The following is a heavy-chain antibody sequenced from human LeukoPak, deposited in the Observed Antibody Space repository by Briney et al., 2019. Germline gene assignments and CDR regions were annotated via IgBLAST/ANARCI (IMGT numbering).Heavy chain of an antibody. V-gene: IGHV3-23*01. CDR2: ITGGAVST. D-gene: IGHD6-19*01. J-gene: IGHJ4*02. CDR1: GFPFSSYG. Sequence: PGGSLRLSCAVSGFPFSSYGMSWVRQAPAKGGEGVSSITGGAVSTYYADSVRGRFTISRDNSKNTLYLQMNSLRAEDTAVYYCAKRDTSGWYYFDFWGQGTLVTVSS. CDR3: AKRDTSGWYYFDF.